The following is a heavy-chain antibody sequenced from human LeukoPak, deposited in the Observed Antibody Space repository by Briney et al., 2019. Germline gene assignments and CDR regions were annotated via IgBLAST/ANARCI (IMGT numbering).Heavy chain of an antibody. D-gene: IGHD5-12*01. CDR3: ARLRSFGYSGPPAYYYYYGMDV. CDR1: GGSISSYY. V-gene: IGHV4-59*08. Sequence: SETLPLTCTVSGGSISSYYWTWIRQPPGKGLEWLGYVSYSGSTTYNPSLKSRVTISLDTSKNQFSLRLTSVTAADTAVYYCARLRSFGYSGPPAYYYYYGMDVWGQGTTVTVSS. J-gene: IGHJ6*02. CDR2: VSYSGST.